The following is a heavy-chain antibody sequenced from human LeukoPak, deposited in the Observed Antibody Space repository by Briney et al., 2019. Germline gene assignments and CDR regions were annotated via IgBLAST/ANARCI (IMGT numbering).Heavy chain of an antibody. Sequence: SETLSLTCAVYGGSFSGYYWSWIRQPPGKGLEWIGEINHRGSTNYNPSLKSRVTISVDTSKNQFSLKLSSVTAADTAVYYCARGPKTYYDFWSGYYGGCFDYWGQGTLVTVSS. CDR1: GGSFSGYY. CDR2: INHRGST. CDR3: ARGPKTYYDFWSGYYGGCFDY. J-gene: IGHJ4*02. V-gene: IGHV4-34*01. D-gene: IGHD3-3*01.